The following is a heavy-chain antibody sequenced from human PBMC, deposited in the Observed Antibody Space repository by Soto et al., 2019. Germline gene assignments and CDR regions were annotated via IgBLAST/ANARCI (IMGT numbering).Heavy chain of an antibody. J-gene: IGHJ4*02. CDR1: GFTFSNYA. CDR2: ISGTGGST. Sequence: EVQLLESGGGLVQPGGSLRLSCAASGFTFSNYAMSWVRQAPGRGLEWVSIISGTGGSTYYADSVKGRFTISRDNSKNTLYLEMNSLRAEDTALYYCAKEQSWKATDYWGQGTLVTIFS. D-gene: IGHD1-1*01. CDR3: AKEQSWKATDY. V-gene: IGHV3-23*01.